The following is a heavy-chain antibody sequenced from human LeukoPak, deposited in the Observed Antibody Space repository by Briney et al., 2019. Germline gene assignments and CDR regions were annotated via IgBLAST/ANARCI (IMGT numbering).Heavy chain of an antibody. V-gene: IGHV3-53*01. J-gene: IGHJ3*02. CDR2: IYSGGTS. Sequence: GGSLRLSCAASGFTFSTFAMIWVRQPPGKGLEWVSVIYSGGTSYYADSVKGRFTISRDNSKNTLYLQMNNLRAEDTAVFYCARVQYDSSGEAFDIWGQGTMVTVSS. CDR3: ARVQYDSSGEAFDI. D-gene: IGHD3-22*01. CDR1: GFTFSTFA.